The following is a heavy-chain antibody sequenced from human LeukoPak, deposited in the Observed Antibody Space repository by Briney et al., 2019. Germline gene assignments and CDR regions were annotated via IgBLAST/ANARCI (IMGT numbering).Heavy chain of an antibody. CDR2: ISGSGGST. Sequence: GGSLRLSCAASGFTFSSYAMSWVRQAPGKGLEWVSAISGSGGSTYYADSVKGRFTISRDNSKNTLYLQMNSLRAEDTAVYYCARGGVYCGGDCYADFDYWGQGTLVTVSS. V-gene: IGHV3-23*01. CDR1: GFTFSSYA. D-gene: IGHD2-21*02. CDR3: ARGGVYCGGDCYADFDY. J-gene: IGHJ4*02.